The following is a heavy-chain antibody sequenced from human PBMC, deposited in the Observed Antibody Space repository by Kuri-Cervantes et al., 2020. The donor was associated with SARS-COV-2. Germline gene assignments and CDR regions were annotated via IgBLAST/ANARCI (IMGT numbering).Heavy chain of an antibody. CDR2: IYWDDDK. V-gene: IGHV2-5*02. J-gene: IGHJ5*02. CDR1: GFSLSTSGVG. Sequence: SGPTLAKPTQTLTLTCTFSGFSLSTSGVGVGWIRQPPGKALEWLALIYWDDDKRYSPSLKSRLTITKDTSKNQVVLTMTNMDPVDTATYYCARKQYYDFWSGHTMSWFDPWGQGTLVTVSS. D-gene: IGHD3-3*01. CDR3: ARKQYYDFWSGHTMSWFDP.